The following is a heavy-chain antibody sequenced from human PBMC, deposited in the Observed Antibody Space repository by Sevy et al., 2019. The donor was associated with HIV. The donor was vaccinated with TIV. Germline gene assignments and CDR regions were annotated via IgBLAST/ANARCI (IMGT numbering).Heavy chain of an antibody. J-gene: IGHJ3*02. CDR2: VFAGNSDV. CDR3: VIGGHRPIDSFDI. Sequence: GESLKISRETSGYWFTSHWIGWVRRMPGKGLEWVGIVFAGNSDVRYAPSFQGQVTISVDKSISVAYLRWSSLKASDTAMYYCVIGGHRPIDSFDIWGQGTMVTVSS. V-gene: IGHV5-51*01. D-gene: IGHD2-15*01. CDR1: GYWFTSHW.